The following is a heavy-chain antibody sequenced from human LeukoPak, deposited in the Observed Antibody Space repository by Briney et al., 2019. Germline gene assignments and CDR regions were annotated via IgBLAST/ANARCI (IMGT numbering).Heavy chain of an antibody. V-gene: IGHV3-9*01. D-gene: IGHD2-15*01. CDR3: AKGGYCSGGSCYGLFDY. CDR2: ISWNSGTI. CDR1: GFSFDDYA. Sequence: GGSLRLSCAASGFSFDDYAMHWVRQAPGKGLEWVSGISWNSGTIVYAASVKGRFTISRDNAKNSLYLQMNSLRAEDTAVYYCAKGGYCSGGSCYGLFDYWGQGTLVTVSS. J-gene: IGHJ4*02.